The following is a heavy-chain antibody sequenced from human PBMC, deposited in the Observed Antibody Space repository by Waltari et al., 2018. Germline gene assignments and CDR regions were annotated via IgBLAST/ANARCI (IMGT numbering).Heavy chain of an antibody. CDR1: GFTFSSYS. CDR2: ISSSSSTI. J-gene: IGHJ4*02. CDR3: ARDRSGWNEGYFDY. Sequence: EVQLVESGGGLVQPGGSLRLSCAASGFTFSSYSMNWVRKAPGKGLEWVSYISSSSSTIYYADSVKGRFTISRDNAKNSLYLQMNSLRAEDTAVYYCARDRSGWNEGYFDYWGQGTLVTVSS. V-gene: IGHV3-48*01. D-gene: IGHD6-19*01.